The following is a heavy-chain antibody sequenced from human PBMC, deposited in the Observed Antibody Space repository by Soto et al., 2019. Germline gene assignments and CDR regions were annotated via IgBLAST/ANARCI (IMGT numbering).Heavy chain of an antibody. D-gene: IGHD3-10*02. Sequence: EVQLVESGGGLVQPGGSLRLSCAASGFTFSSYDMHWVRQATGKGLEWVSAIGTAGDTYYPGSVKGRFTISRENAKNTLYLQMNSLRGEDTAVYYCAKGKSSNYVSHAFDVWGQGTMVTVSS. J-gene: IGHJ3*01. CDR1: GFTFSSYD. CDR2: IGTAGDT. V-gene: IGHV3-13*01. CDR3: AKGKSSNYVSHAFDV.